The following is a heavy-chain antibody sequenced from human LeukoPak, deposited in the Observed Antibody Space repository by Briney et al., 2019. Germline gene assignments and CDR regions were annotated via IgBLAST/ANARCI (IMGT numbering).Heavy chain of an antibody. V-gene: IGHV3-53*01. CDR1: GFTVSSNY. Sequence: GGSLRPSCAASGFTVSSNYMSWVRQAPGKGLEWVSVIYSGGSTYYADSVKGRFTISRDNSKNTLYLQMNSLRAEDTAVYYCAKASGPADYYDSSGYYYPTGYFDYWGQGTLVTVSS. CDR3: AKASGPADYYDSSGYYYPTGYFDY. J-gene: IGHJ4*02. D-gene: IGHD3-22*01. CDR2: IYSGGST.